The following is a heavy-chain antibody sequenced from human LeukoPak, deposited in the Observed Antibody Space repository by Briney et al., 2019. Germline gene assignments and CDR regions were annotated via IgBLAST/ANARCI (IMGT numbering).Heavy chain of an antibody. J-gene: IGHJ4*02. CDR2: VYYTGST. D-gene: IGHD4-17*01. Sequence: SETLSLTCTVSGGSINNFYWTWIRQPPGKGLECIGYVYYTGSTYYNPSLKNRVTISVDTSRNLFSLRLNYVTAADTAVYYCARDSSTVTTRHFDYWGQGTLVTVSS. CDR3: ARDSSTVTTRHFDY. CDR1: GGSINNFY. V-gene: IGHV4-59*01.